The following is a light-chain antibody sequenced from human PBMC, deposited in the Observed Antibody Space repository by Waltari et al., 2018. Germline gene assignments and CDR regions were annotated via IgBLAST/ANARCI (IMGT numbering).Light chain of an antibody. CDR1: QSIGRY. CDR3: QNHERLPAT. V-gene: IGKV3-20*01. J-gene: IGKJ1*01. Sequence: EVVLTQSPGTLSLSPGETATLSCRASQSIGRYLVWYQQKSGQAPRLLIYGASTRATRIPDRFSGSGSGTDFSLTISRLEAEDFAVYYCQNHERLPATFGQGTKVEIK. CDR2: GAS.